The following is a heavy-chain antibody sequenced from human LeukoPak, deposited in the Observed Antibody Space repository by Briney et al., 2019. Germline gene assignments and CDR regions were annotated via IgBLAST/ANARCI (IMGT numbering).Heavy chain of an antibody. CDR1: GGSISSHY. CDR2: IYYSGST. J-gene: IGHJ6*03. D-gene: IGHD6-6*01. CDR3: ASCVYSSSSFYYYYYMDV. V-gene: IGHV4-59*11. Sequence: SETLSLTCTVSGGSISSHYWSWIRQPPGKGLEWIGYIYYSGSTNYNPPLKSRVTISVDTSKNQFSLKLSSVTAADTAVYYCASCVYSSSSFYYYYYMDVWGKGTTVTVSS.